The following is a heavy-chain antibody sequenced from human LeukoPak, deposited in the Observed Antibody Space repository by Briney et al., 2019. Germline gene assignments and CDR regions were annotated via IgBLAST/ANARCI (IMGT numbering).Heavy chain of an antibody. V-gene: IGHV4-39*07. CDR1: GGSISSSSYY. Sequence: PSETLSLTCTVSGGSISSSSYYWGWIRQPPGKGLEWIGSIYYSGSTYYNPSLKSRVTISVDTSKNQFSLKLSSVTAADTAVYYCARRRGNDCTNGVCYRVYYYYYYMDVWGKGTTVTVSS. D-gene: IGHD2-8*01. CDR2: IYYSGST. J-gene: IGHJ6*03. CDR3: ARRRGNDCTNGVCYRVYYYYYYMDV.